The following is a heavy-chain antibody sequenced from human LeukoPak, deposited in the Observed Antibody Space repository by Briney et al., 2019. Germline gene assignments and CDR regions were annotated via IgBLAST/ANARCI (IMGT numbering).Heavy chain of an antibody. CDR2: IIPIFGTT. J-gene: IGHJ4*02. CDR3: ARDRRPSYYDSSGYSNFDY. CDR1: GGSFSNYA. Sequence: SVKVSCKASGGSFSNYAINWVRQAPGRGLEWMGGIIPIFGTTNYAQKFQGRVTITADESTSTAYMELNSLRSEDTAVYYCARDRRPSYYDSSGYSNFDYRGQGTLVTVSS. D-gene: IGHD3-22*01. V-gene: IGHV1-69*13.